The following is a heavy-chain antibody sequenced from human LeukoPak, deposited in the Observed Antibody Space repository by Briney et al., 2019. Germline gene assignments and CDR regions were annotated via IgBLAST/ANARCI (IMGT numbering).Heavy chain of an antibody. CDR1: GFSFSSFG. CDR3: AKNQRPNSGWSFGY. D-gene: IGHD6-19*01. Sequence: GGSLRLSCAASGFSFSSFGMHWVRQAPGEGPEWVTFIRYDGTAKNYADSVKGRFTVSRDNSKSTLYLQMNSLRAEDTAVYYCAKNQRPNSGWSFGYWGQGSLVTVSS. J-gene: IGHJ4*02. CDR2: IRYDGTAK. V-gene: IGHV3-30*02.